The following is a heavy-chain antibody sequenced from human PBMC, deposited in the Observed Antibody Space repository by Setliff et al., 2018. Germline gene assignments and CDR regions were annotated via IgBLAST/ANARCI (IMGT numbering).Heavy chain of an antibody. CDR3: ARTAEYYDFWSGYYTVGYFDY. V-gene: IGHV4-61*02. D-gene: IGHD3-3*01. J-gene: IGHJ4*02. CDR1: GGSISSDSDY. CDR2: IYASGST. Sequence: SETLSLTCTVSGGSISSDSDYWSWIRQSAGRGLEWIGRIYASGSTEYNPSLGSRVTISVDTSKNQFSLKLSSVTAADTAVYYCARTAEYYDFWSGYYTVGYFDYWGQGTLVTVSS.